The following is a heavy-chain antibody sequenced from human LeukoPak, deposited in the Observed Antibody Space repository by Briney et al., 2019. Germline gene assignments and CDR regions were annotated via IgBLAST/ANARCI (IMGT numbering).Heavy chain of an antibody. CDR2: INPSGGST. J-gene: IGHJ6*02. Sequence: GSSVKVSCKASGGTFSSYAISWVRQAPGQGLEWMGIINPSGGSTSYAQKFQGRVTMTRDTSTSTVYMELSSLRSEDTAVYYCARGWSKGDTVDTAKRYYYGMDVWGQGTTVTVSS. CDR3: ARGWSKGDTVDTAKRYYYGMDV. CDR1: GGTFSSYA. D-gene: IGHD5-18*01. V-gene: IGHV1-46*01.